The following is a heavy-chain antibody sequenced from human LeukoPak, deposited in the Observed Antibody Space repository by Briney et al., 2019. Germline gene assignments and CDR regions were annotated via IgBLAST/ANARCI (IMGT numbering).Heavy chain of an antibody. CDR3: ARGRYYGY. Sequence: SETLSLTCTVSGASISSYHWSWIRQPPGKGLEWIGEINHSGSTNYNPSLKSRVTISVDTSKNQFSLKLTSVTAADTAVYYCARGRYYGYWGQGTLVTVSS. J-gene: IGHJ4*02. D-gene: IGHD3-10*01. CDR1: GASISSYH. CDR2: INHSGST. V-gene: IGHV4-34*01.